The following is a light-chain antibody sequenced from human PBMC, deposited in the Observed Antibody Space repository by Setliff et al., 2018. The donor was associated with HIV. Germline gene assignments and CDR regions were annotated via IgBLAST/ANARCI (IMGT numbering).Light chain of an antibody. CDR2: EVT. CDR3: SSYTNSNSYV. Sequence: QSALTQPASVSGSPRQSITMSCTGTSSDVGGYNYVSWYQHHPGKAPKLMIYEVTNRPSGVSSRFSGSKSGNTASLTIFGLQAEDEADYYCSSYTNSNSYVFGTGTKGTVL. J-gene: IGLJ1*01. CDR1: SSDVGGYNY. V-gene: IGLV2-14*01.